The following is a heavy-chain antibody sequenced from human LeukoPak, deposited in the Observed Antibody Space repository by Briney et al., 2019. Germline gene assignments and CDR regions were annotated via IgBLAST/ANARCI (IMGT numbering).Heavy chain of an antibody. V-gene: IGHV3-66*01. D-gene: IGHD3-10*01. Sequence: GSLRLSCAASGFTVSSNYMSWVRQAPGKGLGWVSVIYSGGSTYYADSVKCRFTISRDNSKNTLYLQMNSLRAEDTAVYYCARVSVSQFYGSGSYYIDYWGQGTLVTVSS. J-gene: IGHJ4*02. CDR3: ARVSVSQFYGSGSYYIDY. CDR2: IYSGGST. CDR1: GFTVSSNY.